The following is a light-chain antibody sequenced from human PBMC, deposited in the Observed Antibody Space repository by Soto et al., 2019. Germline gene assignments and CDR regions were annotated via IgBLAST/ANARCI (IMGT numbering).Light chain of an antibody. CDR3: SSYTSSSPLR. Sequence: QSVLNQPASVSGSPGQSITISCTGTSSDVGGYNYVSWYQQHPGKAPKLMIYDVSNRPSGVSNRFSGSKSGNTASLTISGLQAEFYADYYCSSYTSSSPLRLGTGTKVTVL. CDR1: SSDVGGYNY. J-gene: IGLJ1*01. V-gene: IGLV2-14*01. CDR2: DVS.